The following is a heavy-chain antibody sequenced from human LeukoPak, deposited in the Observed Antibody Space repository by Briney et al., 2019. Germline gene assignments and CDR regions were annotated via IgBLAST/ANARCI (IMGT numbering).Heavy chain of an antibody. Sequence: ASVKVSCKASGGTFSSYAISWVRQAPGQGLEWMGRIIPILGIANYAQKFQGRVTITADKSTSTAYMELSSLRSEDTAVYYCDILTGSYYGTDVWGQGTTVTVSS. V-gene: IGHV1-69*04. CDR1: GGTFSSYA. CDR3: DILTGSYYGTDV. CDR2: IIPILGIA. J-gene: IGHJ6*02. D-gene: IGHD3-9*01.